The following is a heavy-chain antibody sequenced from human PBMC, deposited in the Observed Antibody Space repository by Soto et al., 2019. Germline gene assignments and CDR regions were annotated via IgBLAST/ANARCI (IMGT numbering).Heavy chain of an antibody. J-gene: IGHJ6*02. CDR3: AKDRYCSGGSCYHYYYYGMDV. CDR1: GFTFSSYG. D-gene: IGHD2-15*01. Sequence: ESGGGVVQPGRSLRLSCAASGFTFSSYGMHWVRQAPGKGLEWVAVISYDGSNKYYADSVKGRFTISRDNSKNTLYLQMNSLRAEDTAVYYCAKDRYCSGGSCYHYYYYGMDVWGQGTTVTVSS. V-gene: IGHV3-30*18. CDR2: ISYDGSNK.